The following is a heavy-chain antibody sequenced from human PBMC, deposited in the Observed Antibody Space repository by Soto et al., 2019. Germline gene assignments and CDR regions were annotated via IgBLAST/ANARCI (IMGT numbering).Heavy chain of an antibody. CDR1: AYTSYY. J-gene: IGHJ2*01. CDR3: ARVRPGVVSSYWFFDL. D-gene: IGHD7-27*01. CDR2: INPKTGDT. V-gene: IGHV1-2*02. Sequence: GASVKVSCKASAYTSYYMHWVRQAPGQGLEWMGSINPKTGDTRYTQKFQGRVTMTMDTSIKTAYMELNSLRSDDTALYYCARVRPGVVSSYWFFDLWGRGTLVTVSS.